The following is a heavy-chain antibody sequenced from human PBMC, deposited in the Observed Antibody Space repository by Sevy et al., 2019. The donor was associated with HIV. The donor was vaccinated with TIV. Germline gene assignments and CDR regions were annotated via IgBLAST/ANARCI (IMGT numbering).Heavy chain of an antibody. CDR2: ISKGGAKT. J-gene: IGHJ4*02. V-gene: IGHV3-23*01. CDR3: AKEWTLLSDWYGEFDY. Sequence: GGSLRLSCAASGFSFTNYGMHWVRQAPGKGLEWVSGISKGGAKTYYADSVGGRFTVSRDNSKSTVYLQLNSLRAEDTAIYYCAKEWTLLSDWYGEFDYWGQGTLVTVSS. D-gene: IGHD6-19*01. CDR1: GFSFTNYG.